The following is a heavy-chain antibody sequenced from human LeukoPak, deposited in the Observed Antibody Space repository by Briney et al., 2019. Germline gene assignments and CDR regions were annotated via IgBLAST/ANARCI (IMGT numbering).Heavy chain of an antibody. Sequence: GGSLRLSCAASGFTFTTYWMHWVRQAPGKGLVWVSHINSDGSITSYADSVKGRFTISRDNAKNSLYLQMNSLRAEDTAVYYCARDWQTRSGWPNFWGQGTLVTVSS. CDR3: ARDWQTRSGWPNF. CDR2: INSDGSIT. V-gene: IGHV3-74*01. CDR1: GFTFTTYW. D-gene: IGHD6-19*01. J-gene: IGHJ4*02.